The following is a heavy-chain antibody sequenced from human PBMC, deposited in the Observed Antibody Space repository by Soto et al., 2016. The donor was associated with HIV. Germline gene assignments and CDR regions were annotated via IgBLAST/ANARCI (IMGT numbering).Heavy chain of an antibody. D-gene: IGHD6-13*01. V-gene: IGHV1-8*03. J-gene: IGHJ5*02. CDR1: GYTFTNYD. CDR3: ARGRDSSKWYAKIVMIKGWFDP. Sequence: QVQLVQSGAEVKKPGASVKVSCKASGYTFTNYDINWVRQATGQGLEWMGWMNPNSGNTGYAQKFQGRVSSTRSTSINTAYMELSSLTSEDTAVYYCARGRDSSKWYAKIVMIKGWFDPGAREPWSPSPQ. CDR2: MNPNSGNT.